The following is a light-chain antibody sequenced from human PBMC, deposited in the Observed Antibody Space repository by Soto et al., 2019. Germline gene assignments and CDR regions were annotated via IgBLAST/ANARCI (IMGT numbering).Light chain of an antibody. CDR2: SAS. CDR1: QSIGNNY. V-gene: IGKV3-20*01. J-gene: IGKJ4*01. CDR3: HLHAESPLT. Sequence: EIVLTQSPDTLSLSPGERATLSCRASQSIGNNYLAWYQQKPGQAPRLLIHSASTRATGIPDRFSGSRSGTDFTLTISRLEPDDFAVYYCHLHAESPLTFGGGTRVEI.